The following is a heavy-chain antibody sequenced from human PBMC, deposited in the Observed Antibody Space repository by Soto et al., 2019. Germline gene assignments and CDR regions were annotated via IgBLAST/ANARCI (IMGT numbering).Heavy chain of an antibody. Sequence: GGSLRLSCIVSGFTFSSYAMSWVRQAPGKGLEWVSGISGSGGSTYYADSVKGRFTISRDNSKNTLYLQMNSLRVEDTAVYYCAGSGGIEAAAPRFWLDPWGQGTLVTVSS. CDR1: GFTFSSYA. CDR3: AGSGGIEAAAPRFWLDP. J-gene: IGHJ5*02. D-gene: IGHD6-13*01. V-gene: IGHV3-23*01. CDR2: ISGSGGST.